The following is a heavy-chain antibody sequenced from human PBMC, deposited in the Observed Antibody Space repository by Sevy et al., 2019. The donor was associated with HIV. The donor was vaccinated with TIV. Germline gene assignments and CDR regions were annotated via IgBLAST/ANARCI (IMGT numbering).Heavy chain of an antibody. CDR2: IKTGVICL. D-gene: IGHD1-7*01. CDR3: ARIRGYGTTDARAFDI. J-gene: IGHJ3*02. CDR1: GFTFSDYY. Sequence: GGSLRLSCAVSGFTFSDYYMSWIRQAPGKGLEWISYIKTGVICLDYADTLKGRYTISRDNAKNSLNLQMNSLRIDDTAVYYCARIRGYGTTDARAFDIWGQGTMVTVSS. V-gene: IGHV3-11*01.